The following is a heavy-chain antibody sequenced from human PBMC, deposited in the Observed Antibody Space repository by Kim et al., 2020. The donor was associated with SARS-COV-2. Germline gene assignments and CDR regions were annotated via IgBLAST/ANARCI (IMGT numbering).Heavy chain of an antibody. V-gene: IGHV3-48*02. CDR1: GFTFSSYS. D-gene: IGHD2-2*01. CDR3: ARGGKAAILFRGRSYFDY. Sequence: GGSLRLSCAASGFTFSSYSMNWVRQAPGKGLEWVSYISSSSSTIYYADSVKGRFTISRDNAKNSLYLQMNSLRDEDTAVYYCARGGKAAILFRGRSYFDYWGQGTLVTVSS. CDR2: ISSSSSTI. J-gene: IGHJ4*02.